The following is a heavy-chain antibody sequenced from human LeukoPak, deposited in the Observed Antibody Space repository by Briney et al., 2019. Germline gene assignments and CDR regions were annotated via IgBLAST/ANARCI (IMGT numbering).Heavy chain of an antibody. J-gene: IGHJ3*02. D-gene: IGHD5-18*01. CDR2: ISAYNGNT. V-gene: IGHV1-18*01. CDR1: GYTFTSYG. CDR3: ARDPGYSYGFGDAFDI. Sequence: ASVKVSCKASGYTFTSYGISWVRQAPGQGLEWMGWISAYNGNTNYAQKHQGRVTMTTDTSTSTAYMELRSLRSDDTAVYYCARDPGYSYGFGDAFDIWGQGTMVTVSS.